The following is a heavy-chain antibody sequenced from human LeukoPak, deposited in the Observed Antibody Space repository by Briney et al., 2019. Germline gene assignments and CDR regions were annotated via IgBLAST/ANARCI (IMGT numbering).Heavy chain of an antibody. CDR1: GYSISSGYY. V-gene: IGHV4-38-2*02. Sequence: SETLSLTCTVSGYSISSGYYWGWIRQPPGKGLEWIGSIYHSGSTYYNPSLKSRVTISVDTSKNQFSLKLTSVTAADTAVYYCARGYSSSWYLNWFDPWGQGTLVTVSS. CDR2: IYHSGST. J-gene: IGHJ5*02. D-gene: IGHD6-13*01. CDR3: ARGYSSSWYLNWFDP.